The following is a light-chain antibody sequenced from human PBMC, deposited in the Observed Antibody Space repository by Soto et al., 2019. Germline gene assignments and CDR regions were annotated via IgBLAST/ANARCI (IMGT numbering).Light chain of an antibody. V-gene: IGKV3-20*01. Sequence: EIVLTQSPGTLSLSPGERATLSCRASQRVSNNYVAWYQQKPGQAPRLLIYGASSRATGIPDGFSGSGSGTDFSLTISRLEAEDFAVYYCQQYATSLPTTFGQGTKLEIK. J-gene: IGKJ2*01. CDR1: QRVSNNY. CDR2: GAS. CDR3: QQYATSLPTT.